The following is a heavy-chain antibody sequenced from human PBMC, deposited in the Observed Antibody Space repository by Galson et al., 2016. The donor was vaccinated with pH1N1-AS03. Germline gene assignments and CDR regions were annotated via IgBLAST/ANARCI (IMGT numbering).Heavy chain of an antibody. Sequence: SVKVSCKASGGTFSTNGFTWVRQAPGQGLEWMGIINPSGGSTSYAQKFQGRVTMTRDTSTSTVCMEVSSLRSEDTAVYYCARGHDDRYCLTRLGYYFDYWGQGTLVTVSS. V-gene: IGHV1-46*03. J-gene: IGHJ4*02. CDR1: GGTFSTNG. CDR2: INPSGGST. CDR3: ARGHDDRYCLTRLGYYFDY. D-gene: IGHD3-16*01.